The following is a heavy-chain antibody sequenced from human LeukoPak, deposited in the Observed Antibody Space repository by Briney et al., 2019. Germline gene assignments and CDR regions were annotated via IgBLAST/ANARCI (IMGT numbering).Heavy chain of an antibody. J-gene: IGHJ4*02. V-gene: IGHV4-59*12. D-gene: IGHD6-19*01. CDR3: VSNGWYSLEY. Sequence: SETLSLTCTVSGGSISSYYWSWIRQPPGKGLEWIGYIYYSGSTNYNPSLKSRVTISVDTSKNQLSLRLNSVTAADTAVYYCVSNGWYSLEYWGQGTLVTVSS. CDR2: IYYSGST. CDR1: GGSISSYY.